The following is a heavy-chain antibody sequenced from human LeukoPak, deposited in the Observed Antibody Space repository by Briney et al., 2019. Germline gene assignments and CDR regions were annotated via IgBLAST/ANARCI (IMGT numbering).Heavy chain of an antibody. V-gene: IGHV3-9*01. CDR2: ISWNSGSI. CDR1: GFTFDDYA. J-gene: IGHJ6*03. Sequence: PGGSLRLSCAASGFTFDDYAMHWVRQAPGKGLEWVSGISWNSGSIGYADSVKGRFTISRDNAKNFLYLQMNSLRAEDTALYYCAKDGDKDQENYYYYYMDVWGKGTTVTVSS. D-gene: IGHD5-24*01. CDR3: AKDGDKDQENYYYYYMDV.